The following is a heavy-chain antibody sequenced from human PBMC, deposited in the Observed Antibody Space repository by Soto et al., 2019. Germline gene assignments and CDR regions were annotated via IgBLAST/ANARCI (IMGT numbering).Heavy chain of an antibody. D-gene: IGHD2-8*01. CDR1: GYTFTGYY. Sequence: ASVKVSCKASGYTFTGYYMHWVRQAPGQGLEWMGWINPNSGGTNYAQKIQGWVTMTRDTSISTAYMELSRLRSDDTAVYYCARGGGCTNGVCRLQIPYYGMDVWGQGTTVTVSS. V-gene: IGHV1-2*04. CDR2: INPNSGGT. CDR3: ARGGGCTNGVCRLQIPYYGMDV. J-gene: IGHJ6*02.